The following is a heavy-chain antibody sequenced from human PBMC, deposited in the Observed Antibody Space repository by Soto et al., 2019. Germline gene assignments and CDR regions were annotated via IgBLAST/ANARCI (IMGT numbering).Heavy chain of an antibody. V-gene: IGHV1-18*01. CDR1: GYTFISYG. CDR2: ISPYNGNT. Sequence: HVQLVQSGAEVKKPGASLKVSCKASGYTFISYGVSWVRQAPGQGLEWLGWISPYNGNTNYAQKFQGRFTMTTDTSTSTVYMDLRSLRTDDTAVYYCARDQTKWLTDAFDIWGQGTMVVVSS. J-gene: IGHJ3*02. D-gene: IGHD5-12*01. CDR3: ARDQTKWLTDAFDI.